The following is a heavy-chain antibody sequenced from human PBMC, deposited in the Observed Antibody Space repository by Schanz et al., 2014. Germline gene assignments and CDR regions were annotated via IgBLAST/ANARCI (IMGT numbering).Heavy chain of an antibody. CDR3: ARPALWFGDNCFDP. CDR1: GFTFSSHW. CDR2: INSVGSNT. J-gene: IGHJ5*02. D-gene: IGHD3-10*01. Sequence: EVQLVESGGGLVKPGGSLRLSCASSGFTFSSHWMHWVRQDPGKGLVWVARINSVGSNTDYADSVKGRFTISRDNAKNTLYLQMNSLRAEDTAVYYCARPALWFGDNCFDPWGQGTLVTVSS. V-gene: IGHV3-74*02.